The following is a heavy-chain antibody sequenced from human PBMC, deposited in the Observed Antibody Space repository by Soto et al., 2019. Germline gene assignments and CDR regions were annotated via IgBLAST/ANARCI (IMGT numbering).Heavy chain of an antibody. CDR1: GFTFSSYA. V-gene: IGHV3-23*01. J-gene: IGHJ4*02. CDR2: ISGSGGST. CDR3: AQVPRTYYSGGSCYIPH. Sequence: EVQLLESGGGLVQPGGSLRLSCAASGFTFSSYAMSWVRQAPGNGLECVSAISGSGGSTYYADSVKGRFTISRDNSKNTLYLQMKSLRAEATAVYYCAQVPRTYYSGGSCYIPHWGQGPMVTVSS. D-gene: IGHD2-15*01.